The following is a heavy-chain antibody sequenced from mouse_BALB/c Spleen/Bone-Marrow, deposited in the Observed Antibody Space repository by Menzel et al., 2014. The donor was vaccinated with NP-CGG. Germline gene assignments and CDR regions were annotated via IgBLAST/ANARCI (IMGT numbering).Heavy chain of an antibody. J-gene: IGHJ2*01. Sequence: EVQRVESGGDLVKPGGSLKLSCAASGFTFSNYGMSWVRQTPDKRLEWVATISSGGSYTYYPYSVKGRFTISRDNAKNTLYLQMSSLKSEDTAMYYCARPMINTYFDHWGQGTTLTVSS. V-gene: IGHV5-6*01. CDR2: ISSGGSYT. D-gene: IGHD2-4*01. CDR1: GFTFSNYG. CDR3: ARPMINTYFDH.